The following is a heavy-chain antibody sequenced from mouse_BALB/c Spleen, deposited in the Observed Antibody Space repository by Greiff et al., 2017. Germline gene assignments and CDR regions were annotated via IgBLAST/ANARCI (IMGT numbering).Heavy chain of an antibody. CDR1: GFTFSSFG. CDR3: ARSGRRFYYFDY. Sequence: EVQGVESGGGLVQPGGSRKLSCAASGFTFSSFGMHWVRQAPEKGLEWVAYISSGSSTIYYADTVKGRFTISRDNPKNTLFLQMTSLRSEDTAMYYCARSGRRFYYFDYWGQGTTLTVSS. V-gene: IGHV5-17*02. D-gene: IGHD3-1*01. J-gene: IGHJ2*01. CDR2: ISSGSSTI.